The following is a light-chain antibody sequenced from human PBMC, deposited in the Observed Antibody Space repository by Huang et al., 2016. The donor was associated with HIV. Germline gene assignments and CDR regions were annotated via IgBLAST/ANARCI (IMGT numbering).Light chain of an antibody. V-gene: IGKV1-NL1*01. Sequence: DIQMTQSPSSLSASVGDRVSITCRASQGISNYLAWYQQKPGKAPKLLLYAASRLESGVPSRFSGSGSGTDYTLTISNLQPEDFATYYCQHYYGTLWTFGQGTKVEIK. CDR3: QHYYGTLWT. CDR1: QGISNY. J-gene: IGKJ1*01. CDR2: AAS.